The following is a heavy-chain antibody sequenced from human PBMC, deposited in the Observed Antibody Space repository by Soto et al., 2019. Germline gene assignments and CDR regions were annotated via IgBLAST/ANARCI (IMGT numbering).Heavy chain of an antibody. J-gene: IGHJ3*02. V-gene: IGHV4-59*08. Sequence: SETLSLTCSLSGGSFRPNYWSWIRQSPGKGLEWVGYIYFGGTTSFNPSLKSRVTISLETSKNQFSLRLNSVTAADTAVYYCGRRLTVVALDAFDIWGQGSMVIVSS. D-gene: IGHD2-15*01. CDR2: IYFGGTT. CDR1: GGSFRPNY. CDR3: GRRLTVVALDAFDI.